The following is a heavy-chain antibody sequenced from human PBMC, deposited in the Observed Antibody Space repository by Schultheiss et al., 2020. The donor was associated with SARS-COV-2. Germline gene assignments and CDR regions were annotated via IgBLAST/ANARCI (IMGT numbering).Heavy chain of an antibody. J-gene: IGHJ5*02. CDR1: GGSISSYY. CDR3: ARAHLEDDSSGYYYRGDWFDP. V-gene: IGHV4-4*07. CDR2: IYTSGST. D-gene: IGHD3-22*01. Sequence: GSLRLSCTVSGGSISSYYWSWIRQPAGKGLEWIGRIYTSGSTNYNPSLKSRVTMSVDTSKNQFSLKLSSVTAADTDVYYCARAHLEDDSSGYYYRGDWFDPWGQGALVTVAS.